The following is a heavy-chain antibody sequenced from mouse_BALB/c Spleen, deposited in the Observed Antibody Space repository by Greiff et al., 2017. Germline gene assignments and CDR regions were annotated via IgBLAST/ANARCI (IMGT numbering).Heavy chain of an antibody. D-gene: IGHD2-1*01. CDR3: GRPYGNSYYAMDY. CDR1: GYSFTSYY. CDR2: IDPFNGDT. Sequence: VQLQQSGPELMKPGASVKISCKASGYSFTSYYMHWVKQSHGKSLEWIGYIDPFNGDTFYNQKFKGKATLTVDKSSSTAHMELLSLTSEDSAVYYCGRPYGNSYYAMDYWGQGTSVTVSS. J-gene: IGHJ4*01. V-gene: IGHV1-37*01.